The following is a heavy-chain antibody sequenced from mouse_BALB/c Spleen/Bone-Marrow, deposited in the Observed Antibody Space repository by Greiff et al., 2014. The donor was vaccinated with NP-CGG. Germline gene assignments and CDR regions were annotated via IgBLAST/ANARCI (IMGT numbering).Heavy chain of an antibody. J-gene: IGHJ1*01. CDR2: ILPGSGST. V-gene: IGHV1-9*01. CDR1: GYTFSSYW. CDR3: AGGEGRRGYWYFDV. Sequence: QVQLQQSGAELMKPGASVKISCKATGYTFSSYWIEWVKQRPGHGLEWIGEILPGSGSTNYNEKFKGKATFTTDTSSNTAYMQLGSLSSGTSAVYYCAGGEGRRGYWYFDVWGAGTTVTVSS.